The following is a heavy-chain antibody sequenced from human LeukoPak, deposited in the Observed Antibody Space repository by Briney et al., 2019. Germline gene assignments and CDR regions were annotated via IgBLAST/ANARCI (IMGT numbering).Heavy chain of an antibody. Sequence: GASVKVSCKASGYTFTSYYMHWVRQAPGQGLEWMGIINPSGGSTSYAQKFQGRVTMTRDTSTSTVYMELSSLRSEDTAVYYCARDTYYYDSSGYENEYYFDYWGQGTLVTVSS. CDR1: GYTFTSYY. D-gene: IGHD3-22*01. V-gene: IGHV1-46*01. CDR2: INPSGGST. J-gene: IGHJ4*02. CDR3: ARDTYYYDSSGYENEYYFDY.